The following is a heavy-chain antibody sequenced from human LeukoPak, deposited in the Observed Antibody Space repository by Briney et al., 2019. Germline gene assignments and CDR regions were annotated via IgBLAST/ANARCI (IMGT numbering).Heavy chain of an antibody. CDR1: GFTFSSYG. J-gene: IGHJ4*02. Sequence: GGSLRLSCAASGFTFSSYGMHWVRQAPGKGLEWVAVIWYDGSNKYYADSVKGRFTISRDNSKNTLYLQMNSLRAEDTAVYYCARGGSRDGYTRYYFDYWGQGTLVTVSS. V-gene: IGHV3-33*08. CDR3: ARGGSRDGYTRYYFDY. D-gene: IGHD3-16*01. CDR2: IWYDGSNK.